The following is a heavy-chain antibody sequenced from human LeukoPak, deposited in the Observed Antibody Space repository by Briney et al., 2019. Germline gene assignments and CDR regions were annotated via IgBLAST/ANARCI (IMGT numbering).Heavy chain of an antibody. Sequence: ASVKVSCKASGYTFTNYGISWVRQAPGQGLEWMGWIIAYNDNTNYAQKLQGRVTMTTDTSASTVYMELRSLRADDTAVYYCARYLYCSGTNCYRGLSFDLGGQRTVVTVSS. CDR3: ARYLYCSGTNCYRGLSFDL. D-gene: IGHD2-2*01. CDR1: GYTFTNYG. CDR2: IIAYNDNT. V-gene: IGHV1-18*01. J-gene: IGHJ4*02.